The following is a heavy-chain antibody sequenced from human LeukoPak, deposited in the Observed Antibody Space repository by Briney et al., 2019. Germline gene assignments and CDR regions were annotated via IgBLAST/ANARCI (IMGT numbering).Heavy chain of an antibody. Sequence: SETLSLTCTVSGGSISSSSYYWGWIRQPPGKGLEWIGSIYYSGSTYYNPSLKSRVTISVDTSKNQFSLKLSSVTAADTAVYYCARHLYSSSWTPYYFDYWGQGTLVTVSS. CDR2: IYYSGST. V-gene: IGHV4-39*01. CDR1: GGSISSSSYY. CDR3: ARHLYSSSWTPYYFDY. D-gene: IGHD6-13*01. J-gene: IGHJ4*02.